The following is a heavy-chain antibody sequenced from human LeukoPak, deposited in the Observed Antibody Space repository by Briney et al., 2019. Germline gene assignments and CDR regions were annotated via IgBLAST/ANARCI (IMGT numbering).Heavy chain of an antibody. Sequence: ASVKVSCKASGYTFTTYDINWVRQASGQGLEWMGRMTPISGNTGYAEKFQGRVTMTRDISKSTAYMELNNLRFDDTAVYYCARGGLRAGTGGFDPWGQGTLVIVSS. V-gene: IGHV1-8*01. CDR3: ARGGLRAGTGGFDP. CDR2: MTPISGNT. J-gene: IGHJ5*02. CDR1: GYTFTTYD. D-gene: IGHD1-1*01.